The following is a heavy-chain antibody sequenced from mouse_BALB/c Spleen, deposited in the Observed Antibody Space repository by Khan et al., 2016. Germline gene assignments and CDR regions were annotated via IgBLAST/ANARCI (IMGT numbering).Heavy chain of an antibody. CDR1: GYSITSDYA. CDR2: ISYSGST. Sequence: EVQLVESGPGLVKPSQSLSLTCTVTGYSITSDYAWNWIRQFPGNKLEWMGYISYSGSTSYNPSLKSRISITRATSKNQFFLQLNSVTTEDTATYYCAREGEYPLVGLYWGQGTLVTVSA. CDR3: AREGEYPLVGLY. D-gene: IGHD2-13*01. J-gene: IGHJ3*01. V-gene: IGHV3-2*02.